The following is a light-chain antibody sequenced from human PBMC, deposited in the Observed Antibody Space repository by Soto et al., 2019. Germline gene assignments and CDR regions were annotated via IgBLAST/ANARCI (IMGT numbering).Light chain of an antibody. CDR3: QQRSNWPPWT. J-gene: IGKJ1*01. CDR1: QSISIW. V-gene: IGKV1-5*03. Sequence: DIQMTQSPSTLSAAVGDRVTITCRASQSISIWLAWYQQKPGKAPKILIYKASSLESGVPSRFSGSGSGTDFTLTISSLEPEDFAVYYCQQRSNWPPWTFGQGTKVDIK. CDR2: KAS.